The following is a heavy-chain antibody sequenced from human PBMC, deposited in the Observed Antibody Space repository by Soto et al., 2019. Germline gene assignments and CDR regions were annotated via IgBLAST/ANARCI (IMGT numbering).Heavy chain of an antibody. D-gene: IGHD1-20*01. V-gene: IGHV3-30*18. Sequence: QVQLVESGGGVVQPGRSLRLSCAASGFTFSSYGMHWVRQAPGKGLEWVAVISYDGSNKYYADSVKGRFTISRDNSKNTLYLQMNSLRAEDTAVYYCAKDFYPPGYNWEPTPMDVWGQGTTVTVSS. CDR3: AKDFYPPGYNWEPTPMDV. CDR2: ISYDGSNK. J-gene: IGHJ6*02. CDR1: GFTFSSYG.